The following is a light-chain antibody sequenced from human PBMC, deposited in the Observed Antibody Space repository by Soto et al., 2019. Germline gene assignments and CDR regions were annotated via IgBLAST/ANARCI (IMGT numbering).Light chain of an antibody. CDR3: NPLTSSGTRV. CDR1: SSDVGGYNY. CDR2: DVS. Sequence: QSVLTQPASVSGSPGQSITISCTGTSSDVGGYNYVSWYQQHPGKAPKLMIFDVSKRPSGVSPRFSGSKSGNTASLTISGLQAEDEADYYCNPLTSSGTRVFGGGTKLTVL. V-gene: IGLV2-14*03. J-gene: IGLJ3*02.